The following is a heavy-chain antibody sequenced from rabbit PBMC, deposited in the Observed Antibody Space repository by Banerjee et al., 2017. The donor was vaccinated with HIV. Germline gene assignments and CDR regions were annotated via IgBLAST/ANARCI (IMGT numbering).Heavy chain of an antibody. CDR1: GFSFSSSHW. D-gene: IGHD4-1*01. CDR3: ARDLAGVIGWNFDL. Sequence: QSLEESGGDLVKPGASLTLTCTASGFSFSSSHWIYWVRQAPGKGLEWIAYIYPDYGSTNYASWVNGRFTISLDNAQNTVFLQMTSLTAADTATYFCARDLAGVIGWNFDLWGQGTLVTVS. CDR2: IYPDYGST. V-gene: IGHV1S40*01. J-gene: IGHJ4*01.